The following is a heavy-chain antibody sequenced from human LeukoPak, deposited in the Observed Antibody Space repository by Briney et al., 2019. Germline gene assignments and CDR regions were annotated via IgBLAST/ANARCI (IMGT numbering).Heavy chain of an antibody. Sequence: GGSLRLSCAASGFTFSGYWMSWVRQAPGKGLEWVANIKQDGSEKYYVDSVKGRFTISRDNAKNSLYLQMNSLRAEDTAVYYCARVKLDFDYWGQGTLVTVSS. CDR1: GFTFSGYW. V-gene: IGHV3-7*02. D-gene: IGHD1-7*01. CDR2: IKQDGSEK. CDR3: ARVKLDFDY. J-gene: IGHJ4*02.